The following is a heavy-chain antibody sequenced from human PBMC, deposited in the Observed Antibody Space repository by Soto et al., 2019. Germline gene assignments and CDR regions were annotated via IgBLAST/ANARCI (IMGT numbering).Heavy chain of an antibody. Sequence: GGSLRLSCAASGFTFSSYAMSWVRQAPGKGLEWVSAISGSGGSTYYADSVKGRFTISRDNSKNTLYLQMNSLRAEDTVVYYCAKAPHIAARHQAEYFQHWGQGTLVTVSS. CDR2: ISGSGGST. V-gene: IGHV3-23*01. J-gene: IGHJ1*01. CDR1: GFTFSSYA. D-gene: IGHD6-6*01. CDR3: AKAPHIAARHQAEYFQH.